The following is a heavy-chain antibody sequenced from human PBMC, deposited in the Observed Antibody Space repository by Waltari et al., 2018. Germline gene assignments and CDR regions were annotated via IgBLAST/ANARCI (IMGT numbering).Heavy chain of an antibody. Sequence: QLQLQESGPGLVKPSGTLSLICAVSGDSMSNNWWSWVRQPPGKGLEWIGQVLGSGRTNYNPSFASRVTISLDTSTYQFALKMTSATAADTALYYCARDRGRGLYLDTWGQGILVTVSP. V-gene: IGHV4-4*02. J-gene: IGHJ4*02. D-gene: IGHD2-15*01. CDR1: GDSMSNNW. CDR2: VLGSGRT. CDR3: ARDRGRGLYLDT.